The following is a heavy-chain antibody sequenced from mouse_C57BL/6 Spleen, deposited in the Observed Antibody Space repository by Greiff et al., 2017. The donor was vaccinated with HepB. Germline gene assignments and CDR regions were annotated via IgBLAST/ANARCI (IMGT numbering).Heavy chain of an antibody. V-gene: IGHV2-6*03. Sequence: VKLQESGPGLVAPSQRLSITCTVSGFSLTSYGVHWVRQPPGKGLEWLVVIWSDGSTTYNSALKSRLSISKDNSKSQVFLKMNSLQTDDTAMYYCARGGVYYGHYYAMDYWGQGTSVTVSS. J-gene: IGHJ4*01. CDR2: IWSDGST. D-gene: IGHD2-1*01. CDR3: ARGGVYYGHYYAMDY. CDR1: GFSLTSYG.